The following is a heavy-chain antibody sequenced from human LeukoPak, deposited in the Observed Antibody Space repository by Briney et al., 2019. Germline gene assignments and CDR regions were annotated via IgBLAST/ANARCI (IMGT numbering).Heavy chain of an antibody. V-gene: IGHV3-30*02. J-gene: IGHJ4*02. Sequence: GGSPRLSCAASRFTFTNFDMHAVPEAPGKGREWVTFIRFDGSNEYYADSVRGRFTISRDNSKTTLYLQMSSLRPEDTAVYYCARQIGVSMDYWGQGALVTVSS. D-gene: IGHD5/OR15-5a*01. CDR2: IRFDGSNE. CDR1: RFTFTNFD. CDR3: ARQIGVSMDY.